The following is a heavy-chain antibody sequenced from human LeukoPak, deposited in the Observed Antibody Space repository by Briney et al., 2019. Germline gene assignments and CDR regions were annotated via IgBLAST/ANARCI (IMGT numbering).Heavy chain of an antibody. CDR3: AIQPWGSGNNWYFDL. Sequence: GASVKVYCKPSGYTFSGFYIHWVRQAPGQGLEWMGWISPNSGGTDYAQRFQGRVTMTRDTSISTAYMELSSLRSDDTAVYYCAIQPWGSGNNWYFDLWGRGTLVTVSS. V-gene: IGHV1-2*02. D-gene: IGHD7-27*01. CDR1: GYTFSGFY. CDR2: ISPNSGGT. J-gene: IGHJ2*01.